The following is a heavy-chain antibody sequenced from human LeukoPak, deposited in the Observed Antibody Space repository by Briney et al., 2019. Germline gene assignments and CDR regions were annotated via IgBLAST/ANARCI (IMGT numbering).Heavy chain of an antibody. CDR2: ISGSGGST. Sequence: PGGSLRLSCAASGLTFSSHWMHWVRQAPGKGLEWVSAISGSGGSTYYADSVKGRFTISRDNSKNTLYLQMNSLRAEDTAVYYCARGSQTGVATTGFDYWGQGTLVTVSS. CDR3: ARGSQTGVATTGFDY. D-gene: IGHD5-12*01. J-gene: IGHJ4*02. V-gene: IGHV3-23*01. CDR1: GLTFSSHW.